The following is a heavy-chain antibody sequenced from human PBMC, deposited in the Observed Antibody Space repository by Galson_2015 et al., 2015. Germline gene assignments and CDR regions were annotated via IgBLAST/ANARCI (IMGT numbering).Heavy chain of an antibody. CDR1: GGSISSSSYY. CDR2: IYYSGST. D-gene: IGHD6-19*01. Sequence: LSLTCSVSGGSISSSSYYWGWIRQPPGKGLEWIGSIYYSGSTYYNPSLKSRVTISVDTSKNQFSLKLSSVTAADTAVYYCARHFQWLAFYFDYWGQGTLVTVSS. CDR3: ARHFQWLAFYFDY. J-gene: IGHJ4*02. V-gene: IGHV4-39*01.